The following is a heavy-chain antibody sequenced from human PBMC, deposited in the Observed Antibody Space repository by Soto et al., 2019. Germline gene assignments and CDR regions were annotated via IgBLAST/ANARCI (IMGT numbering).Heavy chain of an antibody. Sequence: GGSLRLSCAASGFTFSSYWMSWVRQAPGKGLEWVANIKQDGSEKYYVDSVKGRFTISRDNAKNSLYLQMNSLRAEDTAVYYCARVQSIAARLHYYYCMDVWGKGTTVTVSS. CDR2: IKQDGSEK. CDR3: ARVQSIAARLHYYYCMDV. CDR1: GFTFSSYW. J-gene: IGHJ6*03. V-gene: IGHV3-7*01. D-gene: IGHD6-6*01.